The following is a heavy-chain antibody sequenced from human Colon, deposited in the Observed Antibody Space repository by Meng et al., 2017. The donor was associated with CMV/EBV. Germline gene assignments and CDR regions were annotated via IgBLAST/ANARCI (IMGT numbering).Heavy chain of an antibody. V-gene: IGHV3-23*01. J-gene: IGHJ4*02. CDR1: GFTFKDFD. CDR3: ARGTIPSGNYFWYFDH. CDR2: ISGSGLTT. Sequence: GESLKISCSASGFTFKDFDMTWVRQAPGKGLEWVSSISGSGLTTFSSDAVKGRFTISRDNSENTLFLQMNKLRVEDTAVYYCARGTIPSGNYFWYFDHWGQGSLVTVSS. D-gene: IGHD1-7*01.